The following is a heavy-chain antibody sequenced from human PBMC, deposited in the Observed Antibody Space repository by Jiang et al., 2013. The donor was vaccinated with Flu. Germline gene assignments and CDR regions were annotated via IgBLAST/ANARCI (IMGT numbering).Heavy chain of an antibody. Sequence: SGAEVKKPGSSVKVPCKASGGIFNSQSISWVRQAPGQGLEGMGRIIPMVGLVNYAQKFQDRLTITADKSANTLYMELSSLRGEDTAVYYCARAVTCGGDCYFFDFWGQGTLVTVAS. J-gene: IGHJ4*02. CDR2: IIPMVGLV. CDR3: ARAVTCGGDCYFFDF. D-gene: IGHD2-21*02. V-gene: IGHV1-69*04. CDR1: GGIFNSQS.